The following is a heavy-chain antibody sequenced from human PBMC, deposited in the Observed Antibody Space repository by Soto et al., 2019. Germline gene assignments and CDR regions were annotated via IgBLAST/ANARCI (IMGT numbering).Heavy chain of an antibody. J-gene: IGHJ6*02. Sequence: ASVNVSCKASCYTFTSYGISWVRQAPLQVLEWMVWISAYNGNTNYAQKLQGRVTMTTDTSTSTAYMELRSLRSDDTAVYYCARESLRSIAARPSAFYYYYGMDVWGQGNTVTVSS. D-gene: IGHD6-6*01. CDR1: CYTFTSYG. V-gene: IGHV1-18*01. CDR2: ISAYNGNT. CDR3: ARESLRSIAARPSAFYYYYGMDV.